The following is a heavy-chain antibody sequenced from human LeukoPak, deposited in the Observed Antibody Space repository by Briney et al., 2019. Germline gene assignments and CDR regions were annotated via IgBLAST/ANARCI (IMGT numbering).Heavy chain of an antibody. D-gene: IGHD2-2*01. CDR2: ISSSSTYI. CDR1: GFTFSAYR. J-gene: IGHJ6*04. Sequence: GGSLRLSCEASGFTFSAYRMNWVRQAPGKGLEWVSSISSSSTYIYYVDSVQGRFTISRDNAKNSLYLQINSLRAEDTAVYYCARDSKLYCSSTSCYMDVWGKGTTVTSPQ. CDR3: ARDSKLYCSSTSCYMDV. V-gene: IGHV3-21*01.